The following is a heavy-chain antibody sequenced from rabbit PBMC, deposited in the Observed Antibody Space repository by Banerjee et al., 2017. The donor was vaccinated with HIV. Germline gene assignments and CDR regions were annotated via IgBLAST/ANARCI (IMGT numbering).Heavy chain of an antibody. D-gene: IGHD6-1*01. CDR1: GFDFSYNA. Sequence: QSLEESGGDLVKPGASLTLTCKASGFDFSYNAMCWVRQAPGKGPEWIACIYTGVSDSTHYASWAKGRFTISKTSSTTVTLQMTSLTAADTATYFCARSDYTDGYADYLNLWGQGTLVTVS. CDR3: ARSDYTDGYADYLNL. V-gene: IGHV1S40*01. J-gene: IGHJ4*01. CDR2: IYTGVSDST.